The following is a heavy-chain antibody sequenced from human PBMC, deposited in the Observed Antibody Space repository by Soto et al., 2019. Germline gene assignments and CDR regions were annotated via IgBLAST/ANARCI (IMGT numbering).Heavy chain of an antibody. V-gene: IGHV1-69*01. J-gene: IGHJ6*02. D-gene: IGHD2-2*01. CDR1: GGTFSSYA. CDR3: ARXPRVVPAADYYYYGMDV. Sequence: VAAVKVSCKASGGTFSSYAISWVRQAPGQGLEWMGGIIPIFGTANYAQKFQGRVTITADESTSTAYMELSSLRSEDTAVYYCARXPRVVPAADYYYYGMDVWGQGTTVTVSS. CDR2: IIPIFGTA.